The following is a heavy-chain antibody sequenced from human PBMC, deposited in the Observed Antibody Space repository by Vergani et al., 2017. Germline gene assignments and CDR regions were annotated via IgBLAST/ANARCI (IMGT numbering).Heavy chain of an antibody. J-gene: IGHJ6*03. V-gene: IGHV4-61*02. D-gene: IGHD2-2*01. Sequence: QVQLQESGPGLVKPSQTLSLTCTVSGGSISSGSYYWSWIRQPAGKGLEWIGRIYTSGSTNYNPSLKSRVTISVDTSKNQFSLKLSSVTAADTAVYYCARTSLVVPAARGGRGEPADYYMDVWGKGTTVTVSS. CDR3: ARTSLVVPAARGGRGEPADYYMDV. CDR2: IYTSGST. CDR1: GGSISSGSYY.